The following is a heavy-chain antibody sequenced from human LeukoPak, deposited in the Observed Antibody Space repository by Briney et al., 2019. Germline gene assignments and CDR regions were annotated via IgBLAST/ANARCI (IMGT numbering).Heavy chain of an antibody. J-gene: IGHJ4*02. CDR1: RYTFTSYD. Sequence: GASVKVSCKAARYTFTSYDINWVRQAPGQGLEWMGWMNPDSGNTGCAQKFQGRVTMTRNTSINTAYMELGGLTSDDTAIYFCTRGSHRGYCTTSDCYTVDFWGQGTQVSVSS. CDR3: TRGSHRGYCTTSDCYTVDF. CDR2: MNPDSGNT. V-gene: IGHV1-8*01. D-gene: IGHD2-8*01.